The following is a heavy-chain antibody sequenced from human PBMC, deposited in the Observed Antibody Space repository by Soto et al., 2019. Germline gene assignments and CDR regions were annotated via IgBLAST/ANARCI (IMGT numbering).Heavy chain of an antibody. V-gene: IGHV3-23*01. CDR2: ASGAGVTT. CDR1: GFTFSTYA. D-gene: IGHD3-9*01. CDR3: ARELRYFDWLPNPGVDYGMDV. J-gene: IGHJ6*02. Sequence: GGSLRLSCAASGFTFSTYAMTWVRQAPGKGLEWVSAASGAGVTTYYAGSVKGRFTISRENAKNSLYLQMNSLRAEDTAVYYCARELRYFDWLPNPGVDYGMDVWGQGTTVTV.